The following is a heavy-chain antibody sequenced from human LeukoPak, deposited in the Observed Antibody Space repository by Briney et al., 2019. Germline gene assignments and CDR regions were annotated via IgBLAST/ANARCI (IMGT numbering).Heavy chain of an antibody. Sequence: SETLSLTCTVSGGSISSSSYYWGWIRQPPGKGLEWIGSIYYSGSTYYNPSLKSRVTISVDTSKNQFSLKLSSVTAADTAVYYCARYVSLVVVTGSDAFDIWGQGTMVTVSS. D-gene: IGHD1-26*01. V-gene: IGHV4-39*01. CDR3: ARYVSLVVVTGSDAFDI. J-gene: IGHJ3*02. CDR1: GGSISSSSYY. CDR2: IYYSGST.